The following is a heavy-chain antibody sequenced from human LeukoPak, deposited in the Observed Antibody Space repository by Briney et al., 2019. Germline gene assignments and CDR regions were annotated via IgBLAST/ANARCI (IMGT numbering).Heavy chain of an antibody. CDR2: IWDTEIT. CDR3: ARGLVLATDDAFDI. J-gene: IGHJ3*02. D-gene: IGHD5-12*01. V-gene: IGHV4-59*01. CDR1: GGSIRSYF. Sequence: PSETLSLTCTVSGGSIRSYFWSWLRQPAGKGLEWIGYIWDTEITDYNPSLKSRVTISLDTSKNHFSLKLRSVTAADTALYFCARGLVLATDDAFDIWGQGTLVTVSS.